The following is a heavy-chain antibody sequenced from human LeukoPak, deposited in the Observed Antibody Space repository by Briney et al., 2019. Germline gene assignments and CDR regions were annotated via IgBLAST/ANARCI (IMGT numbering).Heavy chain of an antibody. V-gene: IGHV1-18*01. Sequence: GASVKVSCKASGYTFTSYGISWVRQAPGQGLVWMGWISAYNGNTNYAQKLQGRVTMTTDTSTSTAYMELRSLRSDDTAVYYCARGWELPKYCYYGMDVWGQGTTVTVSS. CDR1: GYTFTSYG. D-gene: IGHD1-26*01. CDR2: ISAYNGNT. J-gene: IGHJ6*02. CDR3: ARGWELPKYCYYGMDV.